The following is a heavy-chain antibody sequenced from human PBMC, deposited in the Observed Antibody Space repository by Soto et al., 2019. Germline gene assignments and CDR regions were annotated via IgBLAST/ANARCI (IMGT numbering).Heavy chain of an antibody. CDR3: AKAISHDRPFDY. Sequence: EVQLLESGGGLVQPGGSLRLSCTASGFTFIDYAMSWVRQAPGKRLEWVSLISGGGGTTQYADSVKGRFTISRDNSKKTVYLQMNSLRVEDMAVYFCAKAISHDRPFDYWGQGTLVTVSS. CDR1: GFTFIDYA. J-gene: IGHJ4*02. V-gene: IGHV3-23*01. D-gene: IGHD3-3*02. CDR2: ISGGGGTT.